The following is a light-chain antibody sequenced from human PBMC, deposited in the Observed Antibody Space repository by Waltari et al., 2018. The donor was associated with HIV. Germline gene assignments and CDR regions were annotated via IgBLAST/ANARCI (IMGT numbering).Light chain of an antibody. CDR2: GAS. V-gene: IGKV3-20*01. J-gene: IGKJ5*01. CDR1: QSVGSSY. CDR3: QQYGSSRST. Sequence: EIVLTQSPGTLSLSPGERATLACRASQSVGSSYLAWYQQKPGQAPRLLIYGASSRATGSPDRFSGSGSGTDFTLTISGLEPEDFAVYYCQQYGSSRSTFGQGTRLEIK.